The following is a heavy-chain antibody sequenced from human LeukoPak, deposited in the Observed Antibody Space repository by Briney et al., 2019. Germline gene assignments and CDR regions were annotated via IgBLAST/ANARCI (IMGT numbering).Heavy chain of an antibody. CDR1: GFTFSSYA. V-gene: IGHV3-30-3*01. CDR3: ARDHWWGVAGDAFDI. CDR2: ISYDGSNK. Sequence: PGGSLRLSCAASGFTFSSYAMHWVRQAPGKGLEWVAVISYDGSNKYYADSVKGRFTISRDNSKNTLYLQMNSLRAEDTAVYYCARDHWWGVAGDAFDIWGQGTMVTVSS. D-gene: IGHD6-19*01. J-gene: IGHJ3*02.